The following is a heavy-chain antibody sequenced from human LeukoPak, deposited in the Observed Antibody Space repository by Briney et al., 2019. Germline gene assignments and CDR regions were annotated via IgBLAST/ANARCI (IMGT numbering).Heavy chain of an antibody. CDR2: LGGGGVDT. Sequence: GGSLRLSCAASGFTFSTYAMSWVRQAPGKGLEWVSTLGGGGVDTYYADSVKGRFTISRDNSKNTLYLQMNSLRAEDTAVYYCAKLAIAAAGTDYWGQGTLVTVSS. CDR1: GFTFSTYA. V-gene: IGHV3-23*01. J-gene: IGHJ4*02. D-gene: IGHD6-13*01. CDR3: AKLAIAAAGTDY.